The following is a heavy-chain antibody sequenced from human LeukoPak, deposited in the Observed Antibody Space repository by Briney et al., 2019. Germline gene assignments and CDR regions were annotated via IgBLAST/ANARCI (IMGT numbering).Heavy chain of an antibody. CDR3: AKGRSGWDYDY. J-gene: IGHJ4*02. CDR2: NSSNGGST. Sequence: AGRSLRLSCAASGFTFSSYAMHWVRQAPGKGLEYVSDNSSNGGSTYYANSVKGRFTISRDNSKNTLYLQMNSLRAEDTALYYCAKGRSGWDYDYWGQGTLVTVSS. CDR1: GFTFSSYA. V-gene: IGHV3-64*04. D-gene: IGHD6-19*01.